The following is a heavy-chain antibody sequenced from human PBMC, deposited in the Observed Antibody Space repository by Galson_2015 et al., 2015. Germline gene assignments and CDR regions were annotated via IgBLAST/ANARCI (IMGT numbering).Heavy chain of an antibody. D-gene: IGHD1-14*01. CDR3: ARSLPGYYYYYMDV. CDR2: VNQDGSEK. V-gene: IGHV3-7*05. J-gene: IGHJ6*02. Sequence: SLRLSCVASGFTLSSSWMSWVRQAPGKGLECVASVNQDGSEKHYLDSVRGRFTISRDNAKNTLYLQMNSLRAEDTAVYYCARSLPGYYYYYMDVWGQGTTVTVSS. CDR1: GFTLSSSW.